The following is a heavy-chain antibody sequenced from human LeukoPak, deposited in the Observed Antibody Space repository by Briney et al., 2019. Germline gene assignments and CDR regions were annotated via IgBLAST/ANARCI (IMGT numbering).Heavy chain of an antibody. V-gene: IGHV1-69*05. CDR2: IIPIFGTA. D-gene: IGHD2-15*01. J-gene: IGHJ6*03. Sequence: VASVKVSCKASGGTFSSYAIGWVRQAPGQGHEWMGGIIPIFGTANYAQKFQGRVTITTDESTSTAYMELSSLRSEDTAVYYCARGYAAFSYMDVWGKGTTVTVSS. CDR1: GGTFSSYA. CDR3: ARGYAAFSYMDV.